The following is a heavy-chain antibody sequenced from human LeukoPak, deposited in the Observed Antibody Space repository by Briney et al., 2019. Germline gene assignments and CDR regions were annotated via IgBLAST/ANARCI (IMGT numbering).Heavy chain of an antibody. V-gene: IGHV1-8*01. CDR2: MNPNSGNT. D-gene: IGHD6-13*01. J-gene: IGHJ4*02. CDR1: GYTFTSYD. CDR3: AKVQYSSSLYYFDY. Sequence: GASVKVSCKASGYTFTSYDINWVRQVTGQGLEWMGWMNPNSGNTGYAQKFQGRVTMTRNTSISTAYMELSSLRSEDTAVYYCAKVQYSSSLYYFDYWGQGTLVTVSS.